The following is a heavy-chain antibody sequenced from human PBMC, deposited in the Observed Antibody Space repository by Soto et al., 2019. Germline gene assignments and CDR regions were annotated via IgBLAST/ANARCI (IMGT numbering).Heavy chain of an antibody. Sequence: ASVKVSCQASGYTFTSYYMHWVRQAPGQGLEWMGMINPSGGSTSYAQKFQGRVTMTRDTSTSTVYMELSSLRSEDTAVYYCGRDPSYSSSWFARGAGWFDPWGQGPLVTVSS. D-gene: IGHD6-13*01. J-gene: IGHJ5*02. CDR3: GRDPSYSSSWFARGAGWFDP. CDR1: GYTFTSYY. CDR2: INPSGGST. V-gene: IGHV1-46*01.